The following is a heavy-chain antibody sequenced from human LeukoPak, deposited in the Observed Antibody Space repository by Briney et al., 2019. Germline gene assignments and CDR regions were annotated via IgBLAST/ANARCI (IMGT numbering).Heavy chain of an antibody. J-gene: IGHJ4*02. CDR2: LSSSGTTT. CDR1: GFTFSDYY. Sequence: GGSLRLSCTASGFTFSDYYMSWIRQAPGKGLEWVSFLSSSGTTTYYADSVKGRFTISRDSAKTSLYLQMNSLTVGDTAVYYCASLTPSIWGQGTLVTVSS. V-gene: IGHV3-11*01. CDR3: ASLTPSI.